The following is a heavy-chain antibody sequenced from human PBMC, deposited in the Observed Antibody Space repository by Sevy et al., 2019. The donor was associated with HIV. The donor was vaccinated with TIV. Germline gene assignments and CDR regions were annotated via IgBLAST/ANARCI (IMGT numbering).Heavy chain of an antibody. CDR2: TRNKANSYTT. J-gene: IGHJ6*02. Sequence: GGSLRLSCAASGFTFSDHYMDWVRQAPGKGLEWVGRTRNKANSYTTEYAASVKGRFTISRDDSKNSLYLQMNSLKTEDTAVYYCARAPLGYCGGGSCFDYYYYGMDVWGQGTTVTVSS. D-gene: IGHD2-15*01. V-gene: IGHV3-72*01. CDR3: ARAPLGYCGGGSCFDYYYYGMDV. CDR1: GFTFSDHY.